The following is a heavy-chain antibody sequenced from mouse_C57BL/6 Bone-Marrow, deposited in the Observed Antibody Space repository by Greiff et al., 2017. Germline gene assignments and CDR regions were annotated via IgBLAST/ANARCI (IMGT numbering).Heavy chain of an antibody. CDR1: GYTFTDYY. V-gene: IGHV1-76*01. Sequence: LVESGAELVRPGASVKLSCKASGYTFTDYYINWVKQRPGQGLEWIARIYPGSGNTYYNEKFKGKATLTAEKSSSTAYMQLSSLTSEDSAVYFGARGDGVVALDYWGQGTPLTVSS. CDR2: IYPGSGNT. D-gene: IGHD1-1*01. CDR3: ARGDGVVALDY. J-gene: IGHJ2*01.